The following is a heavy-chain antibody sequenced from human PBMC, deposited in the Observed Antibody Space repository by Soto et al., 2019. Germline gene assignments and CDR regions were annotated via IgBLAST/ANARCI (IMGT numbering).Heavy chain of an antibody. Sequence: GGSLRLSCAASGFTFDDYAMHWVRQAPGKGLEWVSGISWNSGSIGYADSVKGRFTISRDNAKNSLYLQMNSLRAEDTALYYCAKADGDVVVVAVFDYWGQGTLV. CDR2: ISWNSGSI. CDR3: AKADGDVVVVAVFDY. CDR1: GFTFDDYA. D-gene: IGHD2-15*01. J-gene: IGHJ4*02. V-gene: IGHV3-9*01.